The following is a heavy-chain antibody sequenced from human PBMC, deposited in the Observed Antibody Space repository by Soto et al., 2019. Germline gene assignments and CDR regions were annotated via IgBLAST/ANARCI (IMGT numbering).Heavy chain of an antibody. V-gene: IGHV4-30-4*01. J-gene: IGHJ4*02. CDR3: ARDVVYDILTGYGEYLDY. D-gene: IGHD3-9*01. Sequence: SETLSLTCTVSGGSMSSGDYYWSWIRQPPGTGLEWIGYLYYSGSTYYTPSLKSRVTISVDTSKVQFSLKLSSVTAADTAVYYCARDVVYDILTGYGEYLDYWGQGTLVTVSS. CDR2: LYYSGST. CDR1: GGSMSSGDYY.